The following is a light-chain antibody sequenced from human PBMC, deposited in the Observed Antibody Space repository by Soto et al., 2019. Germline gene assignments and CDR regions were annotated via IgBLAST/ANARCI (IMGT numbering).Light chain of an antibody. CDR1: SSDVGSHNL. V-gene: IGLV2-23*02. CDR3: CSYAGTSSFQV. J-gene: IGLJ1*01. CDR2: EVS. Sequence: QSVLTQPASVSGSPGQSITISCTGTSSDVGSHNLVSWYQEHPDKAPKLMIYEVSKRPSGVSNRFSGSKSGNTASLTISGLQAEDEADYYCCSYAGTSSFQVFGTGTKVTVL.